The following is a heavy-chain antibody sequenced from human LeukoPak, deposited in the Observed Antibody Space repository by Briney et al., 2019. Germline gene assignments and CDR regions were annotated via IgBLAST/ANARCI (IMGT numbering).Heavy chain of an antibody. CDR3: ARRGFGELSTGLFDY. CDR1: GASISNYY. Sequence: SEALSLTCTVSGASISNYYWSWIRQPAGKGLEWIGSIYYSGSTYYNPSLKSRVTISVDTSKNQFSLKLSSVTAADTAVYYCARRGFGELSTGLFDYWGQGTLVTVSS. J-gene: IGHJ4*02. D-gene: IGHD3-10*01. V-gene: IGHV4-59*05. CDR2: IYYSGST.